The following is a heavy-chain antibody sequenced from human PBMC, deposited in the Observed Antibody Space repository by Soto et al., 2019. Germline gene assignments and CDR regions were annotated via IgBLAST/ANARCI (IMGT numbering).Heavy chain of an antibody. Sequence: EVQLVESGGGSVQPGGSLRLSCAASGFTFSSYWMHWVRQAPGKGLVWVSRIKSDGSGTYYADSVKGRLTISRDNDKNKLYLQMNSLRAEDTAVYYCARGDGDYYDGNGYLGRHWGQGTLVTVSS. D-gene: IGHD3-22*01. CDR3: ARGDGDYYDGNGYLGRH. J-gene: IGHJ4*02. V-gene: IGHV3-74*01. CDR2: IKSDGSGT. CDR1: GFTFSSYW.